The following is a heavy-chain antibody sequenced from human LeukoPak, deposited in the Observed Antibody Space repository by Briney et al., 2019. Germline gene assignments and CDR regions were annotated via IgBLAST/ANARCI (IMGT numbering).Heavy chain of an antibody. V-gene: IGHV4-61*02. CDR1: GGSISSGSYY. J-gene: IGHJ6*03. CDR3: ARSKAIYGEYYYYYYMDV. D-gene: IGHD3-10*01. CDR2: IYTSGST. Sequence: SETLSLTCTVSGGSISSGSYYWSWIRQPAGKGLEWIGRIYTSGSTNYNPSLKSRVTISVDTSKNQFSLKLSSVTAADTAVYYCARSKAIYGEYYYYYYMDVWGKGTTVTVSS.